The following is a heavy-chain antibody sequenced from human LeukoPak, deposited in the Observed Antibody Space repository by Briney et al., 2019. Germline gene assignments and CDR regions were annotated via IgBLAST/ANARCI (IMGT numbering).Heavy chain of an antibody. V-gene: IGHV4-34*01. CDR1: GGSFSGYY. CDR3: ARDPSAYYDFWSGYSRGNYYYYMDV. D-gene: IGHD3-3*01. Sequence: SETLSLTCAVYGGSFSGYYWSWIRQPPGKGLEWIGETNHSGSTNYNPFLKSRVTISVDTSNNQFSLKLGSVTAADTAVYYCARDPSAYYDFWSGYSRGNYYYYMDVWGKGTTVTVSS. J-gene: IGHJ6*03. CDR2: TNHSGST.